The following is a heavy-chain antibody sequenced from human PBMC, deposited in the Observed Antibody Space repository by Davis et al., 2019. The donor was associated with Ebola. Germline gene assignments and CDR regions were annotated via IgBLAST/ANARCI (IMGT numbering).Heavy chain of an antibody. V-gene: IGHV4-4*02. D-gene: IGHD7-27*01. CDR2: IYHSGST. Sequence: PSETLSLTCAVSGGSISSSNWWSWVRQPPRKGLEWIGEIYHSGSTNYNPSLKSRVTISIDKSKNQFSLKLSSVTAADTAVYYCARRTSGDNWFDPWGQGTLVTVSS. J-gene: IGHJ5*02. CDR1: GGSISSSNW. CDR3: ARRTSGDNWFDP.